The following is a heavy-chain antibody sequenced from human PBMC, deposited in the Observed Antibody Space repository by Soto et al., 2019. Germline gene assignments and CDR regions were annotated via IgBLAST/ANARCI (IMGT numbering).Heavy chain of an antibody. CDR2: INPNSGGT. J-gene: IGHJ6*03. CDR1: GYSFTAFY. V-gene: IGHV1-2*02. CDR3: ARANSIRPYFYNMDV. Sequence: QVQLVQSGAEVKKPGASVKVSCNAAGYSFTAFYIHWVRQARGQGFEWLGWINPNSGGTYYSQKFRARVTLTRDTSISTAYMELTGLSSDDTAVYYCARANSIRPYFYNMDVWGQGTTVTVSS. D-gene: IGHD2-21*01.